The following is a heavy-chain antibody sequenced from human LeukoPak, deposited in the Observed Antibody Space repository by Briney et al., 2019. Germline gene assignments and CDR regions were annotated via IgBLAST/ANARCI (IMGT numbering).Heavy chain of an antibody. D-gene: IGHD1-26*01. Sequence: ASVKVSCKASGNILTRYTINWVRQAPGQGLEWMGWINTNTGKPVYARGLTGRFVFSWDTSVSTAYLQISSLKTEDTGIYFCTSVIVGATAPWFDPWGQGTPVTVSS. CDR3: TSVIVGATAPWFDP. CDR2: INTNTGKP. CDR1: GNILTRYT. J-gene: IGHJ5*02. V-gene: IGHV7-4-1*02.